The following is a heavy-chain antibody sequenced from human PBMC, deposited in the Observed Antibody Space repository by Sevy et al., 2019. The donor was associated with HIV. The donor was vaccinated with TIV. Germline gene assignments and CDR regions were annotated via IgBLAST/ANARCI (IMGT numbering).Heavy chain of an antibody. V-gene: IGHV3-33*01. CDR1: GFTISNHG. CDR3: ATYDDSGFDGAFDI. Sequence: GGSLRLSCPASGFTISNHGMHWVRQAPGKGLEWVAVIWYDGSTEHYADFVKGRFTISRDTSKNTLYLQMNTLRGEDSAVYFCATYDDSGFDGAFDIWGQGTLVTVSS. D-gene: IGHD3-22*01. CDR2: IWYDGSTE. J-gene: IGHJ3*02.